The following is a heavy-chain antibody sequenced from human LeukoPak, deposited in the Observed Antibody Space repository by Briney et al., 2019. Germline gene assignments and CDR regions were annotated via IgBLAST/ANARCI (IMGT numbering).Heavy chain of an antibody. V-gene: IGHV1-18*01. CDR1: GYTCTNYG. CDR3: ARSTVTTPLAGY. J-gene: IGHJ4*02. CDR2: MTAYNGNK. D-gene: IGHD4-17*01. Sequence: ASVKVSCKAFGYTCTNYGITWVRQAPGQGLEWMGWMTAYNGNKDYAQKFQGRVTMTTDTSTSTAYMELRSLRSDDTAVYYCARSTVTTPLAGYWGQGTLVTVSS.